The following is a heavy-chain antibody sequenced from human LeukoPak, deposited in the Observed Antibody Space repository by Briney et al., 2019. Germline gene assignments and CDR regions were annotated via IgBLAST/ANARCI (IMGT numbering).Heavy chain of an antibody. CDR3: ARGRGLGYCSSTSCYRSTDIDY. CDR1: GYTFTSYD. J-gene: IGHJ4*02. D-gene: IGHD2-2*03. V-gene: IGHV1-2*02. CDR2: INPNSGGT. Sequence: ASVKVSCKASGYTFTSYDINWVRQAPGQGLEWMGWINPNSGGTNYAQKFQGRVTMTRDTSISTAYMELSRLRSDDTAVYYCARGRGLGYCSSTSCYRSTDIDYWGQGTLVTVSS.